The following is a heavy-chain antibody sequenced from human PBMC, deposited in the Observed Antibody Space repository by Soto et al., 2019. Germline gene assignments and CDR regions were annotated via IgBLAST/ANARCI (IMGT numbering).Heavy chain of an antibody. J-gene: IGHJ6*02. D-gene: IGHD6-19*01. Sequence: EVQLVESGGGLVKPGGSLRLSCAASGFTFSNYTMEWVRQAPGKGLDWLSSISRSSTNIFYADSVKGRFTVSRDNANNVLYMQINSLSAEDTAIYYCARDIKVAASNSYFYYGMDVWGPGPTVTVSS. CDR3: ARDIKVAASNSYFYYGMDV. V-gene: IGHV3-21*01. CDR2: ISRSSTNI. CDR1: GFTFSNYT.